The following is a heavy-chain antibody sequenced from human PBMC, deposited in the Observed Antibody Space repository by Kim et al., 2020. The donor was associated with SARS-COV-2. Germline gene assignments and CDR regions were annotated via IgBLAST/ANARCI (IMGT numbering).Heavy chain of an antibody. J-gene: IGHJ4*02. CDR1: GGSISSGGYY. V-gene: IGHV4-31*03. Sequence: SETLSLTCTVSGGSISSGGYYWSWIRQHPGKGLEWIGYIYYSGSTYYNPSLKSRVTISVDTSKNQFSLKLSSVTAADTAVYYCARAVLTMIVQPYHDYWGQGTLVTVSS. CDR3: ARAVLTMIVQPYHDY. D-gene: IGHD3-22*01. CDR2: IYYSGST.